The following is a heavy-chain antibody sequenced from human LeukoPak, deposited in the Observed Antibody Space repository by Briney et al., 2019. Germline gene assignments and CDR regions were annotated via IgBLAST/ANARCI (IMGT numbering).Heavy chain of an antibody. V-gene: IGHV3-23*01. CDR1: GFTFSSYA. Sequence: GGSLRLSCAASGFTFSSYAMNWVRQAPGKGLEWVSSISGSGGRTYYADSVKGRFTISRDNSKNTLYPQMNSLRAEDTAVYYCAELGITMIGGVWGKGTTVTISS. D-gene: IGHD3-10*02. J-gene: IGHJ6*04. CDR2: ISGSGGRT. CDR3: AELGITMIGGV.